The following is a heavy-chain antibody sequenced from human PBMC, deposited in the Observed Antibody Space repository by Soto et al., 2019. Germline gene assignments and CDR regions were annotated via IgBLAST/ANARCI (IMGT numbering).Heavy chain of an antibody. J-gene: IGHJ5*02. V-gene: IGHV3-23*01. CDR2: ISGRGGST. CDR1: EFTFSSYA. Sequence: EVQLLESGGDLVQPGGSLRLSWAASEFTFSSYAMSWVRQAPGKGLEGASAISGRGGSTYYVESVKGRFTISRDNSRNTLYLQMNSLRAEDTAVYYCAKGLEQYYDFWSGYFWANWFDPWGQGTLVTVSS. D-gene: IGHD3-3*01. CDR3: AKGLEQYYDFWSGYFWANWFDP.